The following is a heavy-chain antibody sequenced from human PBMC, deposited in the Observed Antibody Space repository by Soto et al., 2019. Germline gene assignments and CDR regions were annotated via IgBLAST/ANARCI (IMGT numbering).Heavy chain of an antibody. J-gene: IGHJ4*02. D-gene: IGHD2-21*02. V-gene: IGHV1-69*06. CDR1: GGTFSSYA. CDR2: IIPIFGTA. CDR3: ARGEDIVVVTAIRAYRSDY. Sequence: QVQLVQSGAEVKKPGSSVKVSCKASGGTFSSYAISWVRQAPGQGLEWMGGIIPIFGTANYAQKFQGRVTITADKSTSTAYMELSSLRSEDTAVYYCARGEDIVVVTAIRAYRSDYWGQGTLVTVSS.